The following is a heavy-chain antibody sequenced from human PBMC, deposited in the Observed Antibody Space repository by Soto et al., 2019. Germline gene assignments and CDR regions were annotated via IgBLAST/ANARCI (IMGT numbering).Heavy chain of an antibody. D-gene: IGHD3-22*01. CDR3: ARDDDSSGYPGWFDP. Sequence: ASVKVSFKASGYTFTSYGISWLRQAPGQGLEWMGWISAYNGNTNYAQKLQGRVTMTTDTSTSTAYMELRSLRSDDTAVYYCARDDDSSGYPGWFDPWGQGTLVTVSS. J-gene: IGHJ5*02. V-gene: IGHV1-18*04. CDR2: ISAYNGNT. CDR1: GYTFTSYG.